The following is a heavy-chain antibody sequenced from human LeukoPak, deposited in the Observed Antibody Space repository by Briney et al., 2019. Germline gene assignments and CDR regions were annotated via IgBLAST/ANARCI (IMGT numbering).Heavy chain of an antibody. CDR1: GGTFSSYA. CDR3: ARTNSITIFGVVTRLNGWFDP. D-gene: IGHD3-3*01. J-gene: IGHJ5*02. Sequence: SVKVSCKASGGTFSSYAISWVRQAPGQGLEWMGSIIPIFGTANYAQKFQGRVTITADKSTSTAYMELSSLRSEDTAVYYCARTNSITIFGVVTRLNGWFDPWGQGTLVAVSS. V-gene: IGHV1-69*06. CDR2: IIPIFGTA.